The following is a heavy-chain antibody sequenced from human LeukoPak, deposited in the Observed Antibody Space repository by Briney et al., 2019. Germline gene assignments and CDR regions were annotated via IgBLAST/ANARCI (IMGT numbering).Heavy chain of an antibody. CDR1: GYSFTSYW. CDR3: ARQYSYGSVANWFDS. CDR2: IYPGDSDT. D-gene: IGHD5-18*01. V-gene: IGHV5-51*01. Sequence: GESLKISCKGSGYSFTSYWIGWVRQMPGKGLEWMGIIYPGDSDTRYSPSFQGQVTISADKSISTAYLQWSSLKASDTAMYYCARQYSYGSVANWFDSWGQGTLVTVSS. J-gene: IGHJ5*01.